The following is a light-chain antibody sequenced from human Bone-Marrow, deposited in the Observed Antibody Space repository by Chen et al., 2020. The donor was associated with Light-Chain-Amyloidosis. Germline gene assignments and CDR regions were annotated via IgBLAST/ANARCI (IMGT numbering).Light chain of an antibody. CDR2: GGS. CDR3: LQIDSSHPL. V-gene: IGKV1-12*01. CDR1: RDIGKW. Sequence: IQLTQSPSSVSASPGGTASFTCGAGRDIGKWLAWYQQRPGKAPHLQIDGGSTLNHGVPLRYSGRGSGTVFSLSISSLQPSDLATYLCLQIDSSHPLFGQGSRLGIK. J-gene: IGKJ2*01.